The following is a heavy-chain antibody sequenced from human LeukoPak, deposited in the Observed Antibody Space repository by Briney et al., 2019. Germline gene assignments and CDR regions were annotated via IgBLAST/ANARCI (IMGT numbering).Heavy chain of an antibody. CDR1: GFTFSSYS. CDR2: ISSSSYI. D-gene: IGHD1-26*01. V-gene: IGHV3-21*01. CDR3: ARGGSGSYSDGAFDI. Sequence: GGSLRLSCAASGFTFSSYSMNWVRQAPGKGLEWVSSISSSSYIYYADSVKGRFTISRDNAKNSLYLQMNSLRAEDTAVYYCARGGSGSYSDGAFDIWGQGTMVTVSS. J-gene: IGHJ3*02.